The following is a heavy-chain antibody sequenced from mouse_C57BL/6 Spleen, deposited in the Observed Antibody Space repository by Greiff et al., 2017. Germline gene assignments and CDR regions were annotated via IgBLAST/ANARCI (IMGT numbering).Heavy chain of an antibody. V-gene: IGHV1-22*01. CDR2: INPNNGGT. Sequence: VQLQQSGPELVKPGASVKLSCKASGYTFTDSNMNWVKQSPGKSLEWIGYINPNNGGTSYNQKFKGKATLTVNKSSSTAYMELRSLTSEDSASYNGARDGYDLRNAMDYWGQGTAVTVSA. CDR1: GYTFTDSN. CDR3: ARDGYDLRNAMDY. D-gene: IGHD2-2*01. J-gene: IGHJ4*01.